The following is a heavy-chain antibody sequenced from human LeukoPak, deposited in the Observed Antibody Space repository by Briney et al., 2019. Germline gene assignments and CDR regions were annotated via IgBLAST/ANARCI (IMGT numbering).Heavy chain of an antibody. J-gene: IGHJ6*02. V-gene: IGHV3-43*02. D-gene: IGHD5-12*01. Sequence: GGSLRLSCAASGFTFDDYAMHWVRQAPGKGLEWVSLICGDGGSTYYSDSVKGRFTISRDNSKNSLYLQMNSLRTEDTALYYCTKDFTVATLGDYYGMDVWGQGTTVTVSS. CDR2: ICGDGGST. CDR3: TKDFTVATLGDYYGMDV. CDR1: GFTFDDYA.